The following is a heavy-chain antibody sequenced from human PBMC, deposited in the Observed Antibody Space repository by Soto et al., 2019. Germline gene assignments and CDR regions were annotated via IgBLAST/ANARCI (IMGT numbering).Heavy chain of an antibody. Sequence: GGSLRLSCAASGFTFRSYSMNWVRQAPGKGLEWVSYISSSNRTINYADSVKGRFIISRDNAKNSLYLQMHSLRDEDTAVYYCSRGGGPLLQTGMGVWGQGTTVTVSS. CDR1: GFTFRSYS. J-gene: IGHJ6*01. CDR3: SRGGGPLLQTGMGV. D-gene: IGHD3-16*01. CDR2: ISSSNRTI. V-gene: IGHV3-48*02.